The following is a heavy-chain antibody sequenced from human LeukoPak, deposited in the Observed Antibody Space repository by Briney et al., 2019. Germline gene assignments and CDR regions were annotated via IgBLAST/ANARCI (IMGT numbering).Heavy chain of an antibody. V-gene: IGHV4-61*02. CDR1: GGSISSGSYY. J-gene: IGHJ4*02. D-gene: IGHD2-15*01. Sequence: SETLSLTCTVSGGSISSGSYYWSWIRQPAGKGLEWIGRIYASGSTNYNPSLKSRVTISIDTSKNQFSLKLSSVTAADTAVYYCAREIVLVAPPGGFDFWGQGTLVTVSS. CDR2: IYASGST. CDR3: AREIVLVAPPGGFDF.